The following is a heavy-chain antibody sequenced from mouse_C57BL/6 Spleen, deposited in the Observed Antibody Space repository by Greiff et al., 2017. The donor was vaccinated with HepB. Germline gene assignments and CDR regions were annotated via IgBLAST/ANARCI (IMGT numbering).Heavy chain of an antibody. V-gene: IGHV1-69*01. CDR2: IDPSDSYT. D-gene: IGHD1-1*01. CDR3: ARRDYYGSSYDSYWYFDV. Sequence: QVQLQQPGAELVMPGASVKLSCKASGYTFTSYWMHWVKQRPGQGLEWIGEIDPSDSYTNYNQKFKGKSTLTVDKSSSTAYMQLSSLTSEDSAVYYCARRDYYGSSYDSYWYFDVWGTGTTVTVSS. CDR1: GYTFTSYW. J-gene: IGHJ1*03.